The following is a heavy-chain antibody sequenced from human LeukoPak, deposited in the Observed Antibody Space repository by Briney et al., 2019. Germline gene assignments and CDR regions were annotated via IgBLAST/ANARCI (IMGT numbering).Heavy chain of an antibody. V-gene: IGHV3-23*01. CDR1: GFTFSSYW. Sequence: PGASLRLSCAASGFTFSSYWMTWVRQAPGKGLEWLSGISGSGGSTHYADSVKGRFTISRDNSKNTLLLQMNSLRAEDTAVYYCAKDGCSSSSCHANFYYYNYYHMDVWGKGTTVTVSS. CDR3: AKDGCSSSSCHANFYYYNYYHMDV. CDR2: ISGSGGST. J-gene: IGHJ6*03. D-gene: IGHD2-2*01.